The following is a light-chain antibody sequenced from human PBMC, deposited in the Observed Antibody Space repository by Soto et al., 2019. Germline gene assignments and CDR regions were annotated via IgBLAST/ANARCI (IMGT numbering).Light chain of an antibody. J-gene: IGKJ1*01. CDR3: QKYNSAPWT. CDR1: QSISSW. V-gene: IGKV1-5*01. CDR2: DAS. Sequence: IQMAQAPASMSASVGDRVTSTCRAIQSISSWLAWYQQKPGKAPKLLIYDASTLESGVPSRFTGRGSGTEFTLTISSLQPEDVATYYCQKYNSAPWTFGQGTKVDI.